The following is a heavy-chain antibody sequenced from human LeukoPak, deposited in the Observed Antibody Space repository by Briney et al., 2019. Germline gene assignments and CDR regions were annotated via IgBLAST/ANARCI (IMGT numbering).Heavy chain of an antibody. J-gene: IGHJ6*03. CDR3: AKDRCSNGVGCYYYYMDV. Sequence: GGSLRLSCAASGFTFSSYGMHWVRQAPGKGLEWVAFIRYDGSNKYYADSVKGRFTISRDNSKNTLYLQMNSLRAEDSAVYYCAKDRCSNGVGCYYYYMDVWGKGTTVTISS. D-gene: IGHD2-8*01. CDR1: GFTFSSYG. V-gene: IGHV3-30*02. CDR2: IRYDGSNK.